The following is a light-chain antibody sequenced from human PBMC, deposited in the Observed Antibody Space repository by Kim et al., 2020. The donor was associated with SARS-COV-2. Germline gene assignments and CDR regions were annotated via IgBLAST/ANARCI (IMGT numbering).Light chain of an antibody. J-gene: IGKJ1*01. Sequence: ASVGDRVTITCRASQGIRDYLAWYQKKPGKAPKLLIYAAHTLESGVPSRFSGSGSGTDFTLTISSLQPEDVATYYCQKYDTAPRTFGQGTKVDIK. CDR1: QGIRDY. CDR2: AAH. CDR3: QKYDTAPRT. V-gene: IGKV1-27*01.